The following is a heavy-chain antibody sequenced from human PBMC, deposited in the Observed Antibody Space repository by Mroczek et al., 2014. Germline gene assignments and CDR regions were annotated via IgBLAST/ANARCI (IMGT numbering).Heavy chain of an antibody. CDR1: GGSISSGGYY. V-gene: IGHV4-31*03. J-gene: IGHJ3*02. Sequence: QVQLQQWGPGLVKPSQTLSLTCTVSGGSISSGGYYWSWIRQHPGKGLEWIGYIYYSGSTYYNPSLKSRVTISVDTSKNQFSLKLSSVTAADTAVYYCARTEDIVVVVAATQGAFDIWGQGTMVTVSS. D-gene: IGHD2-15*01. CDR2: IYYSGST. CDR3: ARTEDIVVVVAATQGAFDI.